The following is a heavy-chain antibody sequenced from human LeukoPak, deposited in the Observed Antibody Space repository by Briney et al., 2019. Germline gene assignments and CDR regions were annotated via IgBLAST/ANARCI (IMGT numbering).Heavy chain of an antibody. CDR2: IWYDGSNK. Sequence: GGSLRLSCAASGFTFSSYGMHWVRQAPGKGLEWVAVIWYDGSNKYYADSVKGRFTITRDNSKNTLYLQMNSLRAEDTAVYYCARSVPDYTRFDYWGQGALVTVSS. CDR3: ARSVPDYTRFDY. D-gene: IGHD4-11*01. J-gene: IGHJ4*02. V-gene: IGHV3-33*01. CDR1: GFTFSSYG.